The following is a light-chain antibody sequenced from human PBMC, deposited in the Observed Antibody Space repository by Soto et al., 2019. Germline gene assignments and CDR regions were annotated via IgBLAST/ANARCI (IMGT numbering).Light chain of an antibody. CDR1: QDVRNY. CDR3: LQYYSWPWT. Sequence: AIQMTQSPSSLSASVGDRLTITCRASQDVRNYVGWYQQKPGKAPKFLIYGAFSLETGIPSRFSGSGYGTEFTLTINSLLPEDFATYFCLQYYSWPWTFVQGTKVEV. J-gene: IGKJ1*01. CDR2: GAF. V-gene: IGKV1-6*01.